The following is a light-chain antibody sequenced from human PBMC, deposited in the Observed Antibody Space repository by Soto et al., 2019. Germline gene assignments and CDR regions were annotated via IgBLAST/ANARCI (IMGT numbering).Light chain of an antibody. Sequence: ETVLTQSPATLSLSPGERATLSCRASRSVSSQLAWYQQKPGQAPRLVIYEASNRATGIPARFNGSGSGTDFTLPISNLKPEDFAVYYFQQRINWPPNFGQGNKVEIK. CDR2: EAS. J-gene: IGKJ1*01. V-gene: IGKV3-11*01. CDR3: QQRINWPPN. CDR1: RSVSSQ.